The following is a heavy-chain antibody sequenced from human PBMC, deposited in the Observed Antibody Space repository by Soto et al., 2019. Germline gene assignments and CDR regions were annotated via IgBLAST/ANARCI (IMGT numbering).Heavy chain of an antibody. D-gene: IGHD3-22*01. CDR3: ARDYYYDSSGYYWFDP. J-gene: IGHJ5*02. Sequence: GGSLRLSCAASGFTFSSYGMHWVRQAPGKGLEWVAVIWYDGSNKYYADSVKGRFTISRDNSKNTLYLKMNSLRAEDTAFYYCARDYYYDSSGYYWFDPWGQGTLVTVSS. V-gene: IGHV3-33*01. CDR2: IWYDGSNK. CDR1: GFTFSSYG.